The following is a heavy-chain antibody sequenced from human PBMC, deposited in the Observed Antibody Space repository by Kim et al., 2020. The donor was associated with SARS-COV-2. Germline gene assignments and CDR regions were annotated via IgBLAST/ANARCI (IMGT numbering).Heavy chain of an antibody. J-gene: IGHJ2*01. Sequence: GGSLRLSCAASGFTVSSNYMSWVRQAPGKGLEWVSVIYSGGSTYYADSVKGRFTISRDNSKNTLYLQMNSLRAEDTAVYYCARGGFTAMVANWYFDLWGRGTLVTVSS. V-gene: IGHV3-53*01. CDR2: IYSGGST. CDR3: ARGGFTAMVANWYFDL. D-gene: IGHD5-18*01. CDR1: GFTVSSNY.